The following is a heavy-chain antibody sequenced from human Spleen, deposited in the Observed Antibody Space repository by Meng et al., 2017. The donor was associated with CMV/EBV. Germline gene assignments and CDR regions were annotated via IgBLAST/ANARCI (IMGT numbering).Heavy chain of an antibody. V-gene: IGHV1-18*01. J-gene: IGHJ4*02. CDR1: GYTFTIYG. CDR2: INTYSGDT. D-gene: IGHD2-2*01. CDR3: ARGMGSCTSSSCYLAY. Sequence: ASVKVSCKASGYTFTIYGITWVRQAPGQGLEWMGWINTYSGDTNYAQKLQGRVTMTTDTPTSTAYMELRNLRSDDTAVYYCARGMGSCTSSSCYLAYWGQGTLVTVSS.